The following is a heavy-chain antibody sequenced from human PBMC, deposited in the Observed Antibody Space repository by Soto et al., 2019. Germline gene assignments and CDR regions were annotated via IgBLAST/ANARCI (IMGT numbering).Heavy chain of an antibody. CDR1: GGSISSYY. Sequence: QVQLQESGPGLVKPSETLSLTCTVSGGSISSYYWSWIRQPPGKGLEWIGYIFYSGSTNYNPSLKRRVTISVATSKSQFSLRLSSVTAADPAVYYCARDGATEGITWGQGTLVTVSS. D-gene: IGHD1-20*01. V-gene: IGHV4-59*01. CDR2: IFYSGST. J-gene: IGHJ5*02. CDR3: ARDGATEGIT.